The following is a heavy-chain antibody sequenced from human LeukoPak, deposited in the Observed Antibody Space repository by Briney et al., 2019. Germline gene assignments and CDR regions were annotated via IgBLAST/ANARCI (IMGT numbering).Heavy chain of an antibody. Sequence: SETLSLTCSVSGGSISSYYWSWIRQPPGKGLEWIGYPYYTGSTKYNPSLKGRVTISADTSKNQISLKLSSVTAADTAVYYCAREYYGGTFDYWGQGTLVTVSS. D-gene: IGHD4-23*01. V-gene: IGHV4-59*01. CDR3: AREYYGGTFDY. CDR2: PYYTGST. CDR1: GGSISSYY. J-gene: IGHJ4*02.